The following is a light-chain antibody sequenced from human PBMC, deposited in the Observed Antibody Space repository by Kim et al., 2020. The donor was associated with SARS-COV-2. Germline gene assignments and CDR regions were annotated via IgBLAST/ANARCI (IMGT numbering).Light chain of an antibody. CDR3: QQYGSSPYT. CDR2: GAS. V-gene: IGKV3-20*01. Sequence: WSPGERGPLSCRASQSVSRSYLAWYQQKPGQAPRLLIYGASSRATGIPDRFSGSGSGTDFTLTISRLEPEDFAVYYCQQYGSSPYTFGQGTKLEI. CDR1: QSVSRSY. J-gene: IGKJ2*01.